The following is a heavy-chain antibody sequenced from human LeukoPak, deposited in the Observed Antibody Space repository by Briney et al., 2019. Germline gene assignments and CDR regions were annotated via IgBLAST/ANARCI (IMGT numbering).Heavy chain of an antibody. V-gene: IGHV1-3*01. Sequence: ASVKVSCKASGYTFTSYAMHWVRQAPGQRLEWMGWINAGNGNTKYSQKFQGRVTITRDTSASTAYMELSSLRSEDTAVYYCARGPAYYYNSSGYAYAFDIWGQGTMVTVSS. CDR3: ARGPAYYYNSSGYAYAFDI. CDR1: GYTFTSYA. D-gene: IGHD3-22*01. CDR2: INAGNGNT. J-gene: IGHJ3*02.